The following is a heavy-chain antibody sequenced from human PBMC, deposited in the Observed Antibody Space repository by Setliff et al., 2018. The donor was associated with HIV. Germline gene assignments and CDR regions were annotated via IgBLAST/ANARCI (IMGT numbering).Heavy chain of an antibody. Sequence: SETLSLTCAVSGYSISSGYYWGWIRQPPGKGLEWVGSIYHSGTTYYNPSLKSRVTISVDTSKNQFSLKLSSVTAADTAVYYCARGGSVGSPEVVWGKGTTVTVSS. V-gene: IGHV4-38-2*01. J-gene: IGHJ6*04. D-gene: IGHD6-25*01. CDR3: ARGGSVGSPEVV. CDR2: IYHSGTT. CDR1: GYSISSGYY.